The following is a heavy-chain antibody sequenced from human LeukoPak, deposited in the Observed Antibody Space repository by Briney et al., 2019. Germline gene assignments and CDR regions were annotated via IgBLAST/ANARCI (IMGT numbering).Heavy chain of an antibody. CDR1: GFTVSSNY. V-gene: IGHV3-7*01. CDR2: IKQDGSEK. CDR3: ARDPPFYYDSRSDAFDI. Sequence: GGSLRLSCAASGFTVSSNYMSWVRQAPGKGPEWVANIKQDGSEKYYVDSVKGRTISRDNAETSLHLQMNSLRAEDTAVYYCARDPPFYYDSRSDAFDIWGQGTMVTVSS. J-gene: IGHJ3*02. D-gene: IGHD3-22*01.